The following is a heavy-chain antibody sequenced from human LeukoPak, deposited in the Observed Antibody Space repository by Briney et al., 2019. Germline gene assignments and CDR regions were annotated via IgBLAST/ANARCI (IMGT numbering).Heavy chain of an antibody. CDR1: GYTLTELS. D-gene: IGHD3-10*01. CDR3: ATASQPRYYYGSGSYHNWFDP. V-gene: IGHV1-24*01. CDR2: LDPGDGET. Sequence: ASVKVSCKVSGYTLTELSMHWVRQAPGKGLEWMGGLDPGDGETIYAQKFQGRVTMTEDTSTDTAYMELSSLRSEDTAVYYCATASQPRYYYGSGSYHNWFDPWGQGTLVTVSS. J-gene: IGHJ5*02.